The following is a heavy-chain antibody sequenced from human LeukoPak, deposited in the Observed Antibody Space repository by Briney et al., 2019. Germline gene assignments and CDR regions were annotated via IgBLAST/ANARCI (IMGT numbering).Heavy chain of an antibody. D-gene: IGHD5-12*01. CDR1: GYTFTSYG. J-gene: IGHJ4*02. Sequence: GASVKVSCKASGYTFTSYGISWVRQAPGQGLEWMGWISAYNGNTNYAQKLQGRVTMTTDTSTSTAYMELRSLRSDDTAVYYCARGVSGYDYAALSGPTDYWGQGTLVTVSS. CDR2: ISAYNGNT. V-gene: IGHV1-18*01. CDR3: ARGVSGYDYAALSGPTDY.